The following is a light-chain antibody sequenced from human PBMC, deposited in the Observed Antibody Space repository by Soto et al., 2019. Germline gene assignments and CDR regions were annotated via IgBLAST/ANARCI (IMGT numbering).Light chain of an antibody. J-gene: IGLJ1*01. CDR2: DVN. CDR1: SSDIGGHDY. V-gene: IGLV2-14*03. Sequence: QSALTQPASVSGSPGQAITISCTGTSSDIGGHDYVSWYQQHPGKAPKLMIFDVNNRPSGISNRFSASKSGNTASLTISGLQADDEADYYCSSYTHSSTSVFGTGNKVTVL. CDR3: SSYTHSSTSV.